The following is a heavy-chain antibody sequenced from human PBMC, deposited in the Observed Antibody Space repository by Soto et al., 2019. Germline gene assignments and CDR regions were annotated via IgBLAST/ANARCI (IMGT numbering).Heavy chain of an antibody. CDR2: IIPIFGTA. CDR1: GGTFSSYA. Sequence: SVKVSCKASGGTFSSYAISWVRQAPGQGLEWMGGIIPIFGTANYAQKFQGRVTITADESTSTAYMELSSLRSEDTAVYYCARRDKYGGNSYYYYGMDVWGQGTTVTV. V-gene: IGHV1-69*13. D-gene: IGHD2-15*01. CDR3: ARRDKYGGNSYYYYGMDV. J-gene: IGHJ6*02.